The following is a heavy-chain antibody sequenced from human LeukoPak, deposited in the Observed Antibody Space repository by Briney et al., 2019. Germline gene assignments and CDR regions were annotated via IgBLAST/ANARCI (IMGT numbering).Heavy chain of an antibody. Sequence: PGGSLRLSCEASGFTFSSHEMNWFRQAPGKGLEWVSYVGKSGGTMKNADSVKGRFTVSRDNAKNSLYLQMNSLTAEDTAVYYCATAVIRGRGTMVTVSS. CDR2: VGKSGGTM. J-gene: IGHJ3*02. CDR1: GFTFSSHE. CDR3: ATAVI. V-gene: IGHV3-48*03.